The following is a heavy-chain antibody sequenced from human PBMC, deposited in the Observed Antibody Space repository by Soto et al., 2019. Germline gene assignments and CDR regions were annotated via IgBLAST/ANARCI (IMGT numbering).Heavy chain of an antibody. V-gene: IGHV4-31*03. J-gene: IGHJ6*02. CDR2: IYYSGST. CDR1: GGSISSGGYY. Sequence: PSETLSLTCTVSGGSISSGGYYWSWIRQHPGKGLEWFGYIYYSGSTYYNPSLKSRVTISVDTSKNQFSLKLSSVTAADTAVYYCARDLGITGTTGLYYYYYGMDVWGQGTTVTVPS. D-gene: IGHD1-7*01. CDR3: ARDLGITGTTGLYYYYYGMDV.